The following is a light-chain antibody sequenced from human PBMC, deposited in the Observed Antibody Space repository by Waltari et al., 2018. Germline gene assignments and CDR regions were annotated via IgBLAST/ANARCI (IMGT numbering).Light chain of an antibody. CDR3: QQYGSSLSIT. CDR2: DAS. CDR1: QSVSSSY. Sequence: IVLTQSPGTLSLSPGERATLSCRASQSVSSSYLAWYQQKFGQAPRLLIYDASSRATDIPDRFSGSGSGTDFTLTISRLEPEDFAVYYCQQYGSSLSITFGQGTRLEIK. V-gene: IGKV3-20*01. J-gene: IGKJ5*01.